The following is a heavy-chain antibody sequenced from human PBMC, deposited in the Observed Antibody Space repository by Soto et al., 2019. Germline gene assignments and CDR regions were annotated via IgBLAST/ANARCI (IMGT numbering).Heavy chain of an antibody. CDR2: IYHSGST. J-gene: IGHJ3*02. CDR1: GGSISSGGYS. Sequence: TLSLTCAVSGGSISSGGYSWSWIRQPPGKGLEWIGYIYHSGSTYYDPSLKSRVTISVDRSKNQFSLKLSSVTAADTAVYYCATRSLGVWGSYGGAFDILGQGTMVTVSS. D-gene: IGHD3-16*01. V-gene: IGHV4-30-2*01. CDR3: ATRSLGVWGSYGGAFDI.